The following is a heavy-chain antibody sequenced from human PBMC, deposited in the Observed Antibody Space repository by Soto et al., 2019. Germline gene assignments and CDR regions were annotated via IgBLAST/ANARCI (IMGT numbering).Heavy chain of an antibody. CDR3: AKNGQPPYYYYGMDV. J-gene: IGHJ6*02. V-gene: IGHV1-18*01. Sequence: ASVKVSCKASGYTFTSYGISWVRQAPGQGLEWMGWISAYNGNTKYAQKLQGRVTMTTDTSTSTAYMELRSLRSDDRAVYYCAKNGQPPYYYYGMDVWGQGTTVTVSS. CDR1: GYTFTSYG. D-gene: IGHD2-8*01. CDR2: ISAYNGNT.